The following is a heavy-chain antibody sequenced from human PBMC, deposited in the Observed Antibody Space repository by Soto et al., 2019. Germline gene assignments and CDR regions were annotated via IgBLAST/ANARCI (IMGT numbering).Heavy chain of an antibody. CDR2: IYYHGNT. CDR1: GGPSTRRSYS. Sequence: LSVTCRVAGGPSTRRSYSCGWIRQPPGKTLEWIGTIYYHGNTYSNPSLKSRVTISVDTSNNQLSLKLRSVTAADTAVYYCARHDGFSSGWIFDYGGHGTLVTVSS. J-gene: IGHJ4*01. V-gene: IGHV4-39*01. D-gene: IGHD6-19*01. CDR3: ARHDGFSSGWIFDY.